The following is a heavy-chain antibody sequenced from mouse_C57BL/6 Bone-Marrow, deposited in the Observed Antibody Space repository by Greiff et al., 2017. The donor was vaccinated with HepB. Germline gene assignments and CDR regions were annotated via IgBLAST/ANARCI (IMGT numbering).Heavy chain of an antibody. V-gene: IGHV1-69*01. D-gene: IGHD2-4*01. J-gene: IGHJ2*01. CDR2: IDPSDSYT. CDR1: GYTFTSYW. Sequence: QVQLQQPGAELVMPGASVKLSCKASGYTFTSYWMHWVKQRPGQGLEWIGEIDPSDSYTNYNQKFKGKSTVTVDKSSSIAYMQLSSLTSEDSAVYYCARTEYDYDVNYFDYWGQGTTLTVSS. CDR3: ARTEYDYDVNYFDY.